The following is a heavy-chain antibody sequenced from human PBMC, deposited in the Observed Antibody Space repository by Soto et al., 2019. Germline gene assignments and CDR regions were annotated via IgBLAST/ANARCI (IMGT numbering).Heavy chain of an antibody. CDR3: ARDLAGCVGMSCGY. CDR2: ISTSGSSI. D-gene: IGHD2-21*01. CDR1: GFTFSTYE. Sequence: PGGSLRLSCAASGFTFSTYEMNWVRQAPGKGLEWVSYISTSGSSIYYADSVKGRFTISRDNAKNSLYLQMNSLRAADTAVYYCARDLAGCVGMSCGYWGQGTLVTVSS. J-gene: IGHJ4*02. V-gene: IGHV3-48*03.